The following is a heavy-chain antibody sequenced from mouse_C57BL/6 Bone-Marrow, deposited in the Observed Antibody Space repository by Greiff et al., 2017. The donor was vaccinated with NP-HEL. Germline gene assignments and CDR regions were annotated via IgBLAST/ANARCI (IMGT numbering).Heavy chain of an antibody. Sequence: DVKLVESEGGLVQPGSSMKLSCTASGFTFSDYYMAWVRPVPEKGLEWVANINYDGSSTYYLDSLKSRFIISRDNAKNLLFLQMSSLQSEDTATYYCARGGDYGIRPSAMDYWGQGTSVPVSS. CDR2: INYDGSST. CDR3: ARGGDYGIRPSAMDY. V-gene: IGHV5-16*01. CDR1: GFTFSDYY. D-gene: IGHD1-1*01. J-gene: IGHJ4*01.